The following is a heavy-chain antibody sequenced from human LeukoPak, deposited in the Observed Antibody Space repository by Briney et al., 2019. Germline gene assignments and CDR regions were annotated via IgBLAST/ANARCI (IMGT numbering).Heavy chain of an antibody. CDR1: GFTFTTYC. CDR2: IYPGDSDT. V-gene: IGHV5-51*01. J-gene: IGHJ4*02. Sequence: GKSLKISCKASGFTFTTYCVGWVRQMSGKGLEWMRIIYPGDSDTRYSPSFQGQVTISADKSISTAYLQWSSLKASDTAMYYCASPISSSGWYYFGYWGQGTLVTVSS. D-gene: IGHD6-19*01. CDR3: ASPISSSGWYYFGY.